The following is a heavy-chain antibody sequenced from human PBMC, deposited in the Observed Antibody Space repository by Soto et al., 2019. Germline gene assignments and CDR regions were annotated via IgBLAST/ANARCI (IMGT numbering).Heavy chain of an antibody. CDR1: GFTVRRLG. D-gene: IGHD3-10*01. J-gene: IGHJ4*02. Sequence: PVGSLRLACAGSGFTVRRLGMNWVRQAPGKGLEWVARISNDGSNEYYVDSVKGRFTISRDQSKNTLYLQMDSLRAEDTAVYYCAKDEVRGIIRSYFDYWGLGTLVTVSS. CDR2: ISNDGSNE. V-gene: IGHV3-30*18. CDR3: AKDEVRGIIRSYFDY.